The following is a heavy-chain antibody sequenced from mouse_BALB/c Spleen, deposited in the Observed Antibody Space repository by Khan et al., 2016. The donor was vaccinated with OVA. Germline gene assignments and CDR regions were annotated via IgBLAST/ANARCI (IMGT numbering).Heavy chain of an antibody. Sequence: EVQLQESGPSLVKPSQTLSLTCSVTGDSITSGYWNWIRKFPGNKLEYMGYIIYTGYTYYNPSLKSRISITRHTAKNQYYLQLSSVTDEDTATYYCARSTYRYAFVYWGQGTLVTVSA. CDR3: ARSTYRYAFVY. CDR1: GDSITSGY. V-gene: IGHV3-8*02. J-gene: IGHJ3*01. CDR2: IIYTGYT. D-gene: IGHD2-12*01.